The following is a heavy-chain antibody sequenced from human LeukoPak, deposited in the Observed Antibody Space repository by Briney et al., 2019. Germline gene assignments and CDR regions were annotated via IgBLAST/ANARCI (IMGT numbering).Heavy chain of an antibody. Sequence: GGSLRLSCAASGFTVSSNYMSWVRQAPGKGLEWVSVIYSGGNTNYADSVKGRFTISRDNSKNTLFLQMNSLRAEDTAVYYCARWWPRGHFGYWGQGTLVTVSS. J-gene: IGHJ4*02. D-gene: IGHD2-15*01. V-gene: IGHV3-53*01. CDR3: ARWWPRGHFGY. CDR1: GFTVSSNY. CDR2: IYSGGNT.